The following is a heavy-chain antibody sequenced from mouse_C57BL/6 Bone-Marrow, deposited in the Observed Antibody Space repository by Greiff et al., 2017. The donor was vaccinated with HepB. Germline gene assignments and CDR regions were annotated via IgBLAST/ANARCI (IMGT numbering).Heavy chain of an antibody. CDR1: GYTFTSYG. Sequence: QVQLKQSGAERARPGASVKLSCKASGYTFTSYGISWVKQRTGQGLEWIGEIYPRSGNTYYNEKFKGKATLTADKSSSTAYMELRSLTSEDSAVYFCARWGFVYYGYDGSFAYWGQGTLVTVSA. J-gene: IGHJ3*01. CDR3: ARWGFVYYGYDGSFAY. D-gene: IGHD2-2*01. CDR2: IYPRSGNT. V-gene: IGHV1-81*01.